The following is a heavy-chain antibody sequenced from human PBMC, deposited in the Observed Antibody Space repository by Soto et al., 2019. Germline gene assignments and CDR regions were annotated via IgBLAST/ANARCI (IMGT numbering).Heavy chain of an antibody. D-gene: IGHD1-26*01. CDR2: IYYSGST. CDR3: ATQEVGGSYVYTFDP. J-gene: IGHJ5*02. Sequence: QLHLRESGPGLVKPSETLSLTCTVSGGSITSSSYYWGWIRQPPGKGLEWIGSIYYSGSTYYNPSLESRVTISVDPSKNQFSLKLSSVTAADTAVYYCATQEVGGSYVYTFDPWGQGTLVTVSS. CDR1: GGSITSSSYY. V-gene: IGHV4-39*01.